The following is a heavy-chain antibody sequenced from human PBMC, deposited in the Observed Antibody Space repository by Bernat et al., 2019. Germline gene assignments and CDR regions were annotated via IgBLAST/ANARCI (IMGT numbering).Heavy chain of an antibody. CDR1: GGSFSGYY. D-gene: IGHD6-6*01. CDR2: INHSVST. Sequence: QVQLQQWGAGLLKPSETLSLTCAVYGGSFSGYYWSWIRQPPGKGLEWMGEINHSVSTNYTPSLKSRVTISVATSKNQFSLRLSSVTAADTAVYYCACTSSSSSVRKRAYYYYGMDVWGQGTTVTVSS. CDR3: ACTSSSSSVRKRAYYYYGMDV. J-gene: IGHJ6*02. V-gene: IGHV4-34*01.